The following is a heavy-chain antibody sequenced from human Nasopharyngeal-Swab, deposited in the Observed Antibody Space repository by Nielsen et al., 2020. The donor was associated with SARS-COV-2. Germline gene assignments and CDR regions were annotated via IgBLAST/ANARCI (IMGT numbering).Heavy chain of an antibody. CDR1: GYSFTSYW. V-gene: IGHV5-51*01. J-gene: IGHJ6*02. CDR3: ARSTPSRYYYYGMDV. D-gene: IGHD2-2*01. Sequence: GESLKISCKGSGYSFTSYWIGWVRQMPGKGLEWMGIIYPGDSDTRYSPSFQGQVTISADKSISTAYLQWSSLKASDTAMYYCARSTPSRYYYYGMDVWGQGTTVTVSS. CDR2: IYPGDSDT.